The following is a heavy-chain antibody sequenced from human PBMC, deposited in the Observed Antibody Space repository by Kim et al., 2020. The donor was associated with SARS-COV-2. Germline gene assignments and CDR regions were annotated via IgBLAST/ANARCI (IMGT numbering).Heavy chain of an antibody. Sequence: GESLKISCKGSGYSFTSYWIGWVRQMPGKGLEWMGIIYPGDSDTRYSPSFQGQVTISADKSISTAYLQWSSLKASDTAMYYCATSGCSSTSCYNFDYWGQGTLVTVSS. CDR3: ATSGCSSTSCYNFDY. J-gene: IGHJ4*02. CDR2: IYPGDSDT. D-gene: IGHD2-2*01. V-gene: IGHV5-51*03. CDR1: GYSFTSYW.